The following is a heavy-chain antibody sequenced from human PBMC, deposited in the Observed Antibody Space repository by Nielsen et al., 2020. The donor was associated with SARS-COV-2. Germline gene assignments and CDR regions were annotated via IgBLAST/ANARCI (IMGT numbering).Heavy chain of an antibody. CDR3: ARDGGLYYYDSSGLFDY. D-gene: IGHD3-22*01. CDR2: INHSGST. Sequence: SETLSLTCAVYGGSFSGYYWSWIRQPPGKGLEWIGEINHSGSTNYNPSLKSRVTISVDTSKNQFSLKLSSVIAADTAVYYCARDGGLYYYDSSGLFDYWGQGTLVTVSS. V-gene: IGHV4-34*01. CDR1: GGSFSGYY. J-gene: IGHJ4*02.